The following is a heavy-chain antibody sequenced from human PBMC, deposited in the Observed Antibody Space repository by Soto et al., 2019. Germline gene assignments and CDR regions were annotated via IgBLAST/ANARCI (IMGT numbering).Heavy chain of an antibody. CDR2: IHYSGST. V-gene: IGHV4-30-4*01. J-gene: IGHJ6*02. CDR1: GGSISSGDYF. D-gene: IGHD2-2*01. Sequence: QVQLQESGPGLVKPSQTLSLTCTVSGGSISSGDYFWSRIRQPPGKGLEWIGYIHYSGSTYYNPSLKSRVTMSVDTAKNQFSLKLSSVAAADTAVYFCARDGDIVVTALGYGMEVWGQGTTVTVSS. CDR3: ARDGDIVVTALGYGMEV.